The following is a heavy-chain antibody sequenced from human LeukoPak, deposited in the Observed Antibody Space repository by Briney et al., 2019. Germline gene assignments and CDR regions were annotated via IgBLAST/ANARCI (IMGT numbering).Heavy chain of an antibody. Sequence: SETLSLTCAVYGVSFSDYYWNWIRQPPGKGLEWLGEINHSGSTNYNPSLKSRVTISVDTSKNQFSLKLGSVTAADTAVYYCARGAITIFGVIIGRAFDYWGQGTLVTVSS. V-gene: IGHV4-34*01. CDR1: GVSFSDYY. D-gene: IGHD3-3*01. CDR3: ARGAITIFGVIIGRAFDY. CDR2: INHSGST. J-gene: IGHJ4*02.